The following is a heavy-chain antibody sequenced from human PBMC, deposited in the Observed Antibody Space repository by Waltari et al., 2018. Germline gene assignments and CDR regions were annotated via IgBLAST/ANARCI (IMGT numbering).Heavy chain of an antibody. D-gene: IGHD4-4*01. V-gene: IGHV1-18*01. CDR1: GYTFRTYA. J-gene: IGHJ4*02. Sequence: QVHLVQSGAELRKPGASVQVSCMTSGYTFRTYAISWVRQAPGHGLEWLGWISAYTGNKNYAQKVQERIMLTTDTSTSTAYLELGSLTSDDTAVYYCARDSGDYSWSYWGQGTLVTVSS. CDR3: ARDSGDYSWSY. CDR2: ISAYTGNK.